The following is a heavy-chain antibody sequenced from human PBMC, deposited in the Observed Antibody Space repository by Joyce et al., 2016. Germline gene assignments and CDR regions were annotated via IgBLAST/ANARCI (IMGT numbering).Heavy chain of an antibody. V-gene: IGHV4-31*03. CDR1: GDSIATYGYY. J-gene: IGHJ6*02. CDR3: ARDRISGSSYNYYYYGMDV. Sequence: QVQLQESGPGLVKPSQTLSLTCTVSGDSIATYGYYWTWVRQHPGKGLEWIGNIQDRGTTSYHPSLMSRVTISFDTSRNQFSRKLNSVTAADTAVYFCARDRISGSSYNYYYYGMDVWGQGTTVTVSS. D-gene: IGHD3-10*01. CDR2: IQDRGTT.